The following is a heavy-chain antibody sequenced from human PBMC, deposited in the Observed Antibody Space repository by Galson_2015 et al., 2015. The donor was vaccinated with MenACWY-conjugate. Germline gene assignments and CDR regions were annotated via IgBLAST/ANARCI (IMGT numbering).Heavy chain of an antibody. CDR3: DKSTGSKSRSNHFDY. CDR1: GFTFSSYA. J-gene: IGHJ4*02. Sequence: SLRLSCAASGFTFSSYAMSWVRQAPGKGLEWVSAISDSGCSTYYADSVKGQFTISIDNSKTKMYLQLNSMRAEDTAVYYCDKSTGSKSRSNHFDYWGQGTLVTVSS. V-gene: IGHV3-23*01. D-gene: IGHD3-10*01. CDR2: ISDSGCST.